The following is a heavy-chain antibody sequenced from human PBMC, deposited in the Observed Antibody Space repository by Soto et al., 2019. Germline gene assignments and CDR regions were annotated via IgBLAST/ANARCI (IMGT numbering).Heavy chain of an antibody. CDR2: RWYDGSNK. J-gene: IGHJ4*02. CDR1: GFTFSSYG. V-gene: IGHV3-33*01. Sequence: SLRLSCAASGFTFSSYGMHWVRQAPGKGLEWVAVRWYDGSNKYDADSVKGRFTISRDNSKNTLYLQMNSLRAEDTAVYYCARDRTKKYYFDYWGQGTLVTVSS. CDR3: ARDRTKKYYFDY.